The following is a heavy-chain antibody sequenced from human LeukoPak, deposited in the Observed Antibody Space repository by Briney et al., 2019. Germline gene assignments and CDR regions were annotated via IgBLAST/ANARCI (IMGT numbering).Heavy chain of an antibody. V-gene: IGHV3-48*04. J-gene: IGHJ1*01. CDR1: GFTFSSYS. CDR2: ISSSSSTI. CDR3: ARDPGGTVTTLGYFQH. D-gene: IGHD4-17*01. Sequence: GGSLRLSCAASGFTFSSYSMNWVRQAPGKGLEWVLYISSSSSTIYYADSVKGRFTISRDNAKNSLYLQMNSLRAEDTAVYYCARDPGGTVTTLGYFQHWGQGTLVTVSS.